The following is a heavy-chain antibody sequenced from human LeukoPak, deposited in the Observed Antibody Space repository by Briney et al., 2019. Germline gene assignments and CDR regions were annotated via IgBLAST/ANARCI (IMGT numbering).Heavy chain of an antibody. V-gene: IGHV3-48*04. CDR2: ISSGSSTI. CDR3: ARVPLPRTVEMATTITPTFDY. CDR1: GFTFSSYS. J-gene: IGHJ4*02. D-gene: IGHD5-24*01. Sequence: GGSLRLSCAASGFTFSSYSMNWVRQAPGKGLEWVSYISSGSSTIYYADSVKGRFTISRDNAKNSLYLQMNSLRAEDTAVYYCARVPLPRTVEMATTITPTFDYWGQGTLVTVSS.